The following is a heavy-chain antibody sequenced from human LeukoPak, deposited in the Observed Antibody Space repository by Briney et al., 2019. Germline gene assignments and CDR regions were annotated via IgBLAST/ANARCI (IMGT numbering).Heavy chain of an antibody. CDR2: IWYDGSNK. V-gene: IGHV3-33*01. J-gene: IGHJ6*02. CDR3: ARGKAVAGMDV. CDR1: GFTFSSYG. D-gene: IGHD6-13*01. Sequence: GGSLRLSCAASGFTFSSYGMHWVRQAPGKGLEWVAVIWYDGSNKYYADSVKGRFTISRDNSKNTLYLQMNSLRAEDTAVYYCARGKAVAGMDVWGQGTTVTVSS.